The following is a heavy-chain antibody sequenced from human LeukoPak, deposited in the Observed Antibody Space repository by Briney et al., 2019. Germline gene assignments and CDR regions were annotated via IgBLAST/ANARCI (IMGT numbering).Heavy chain of an antibody. CDR2: INHSGST. CDR3: ASAWIQLWLPFY. V-gene: IGHV4-34*01. J-gene: IGHJ4*02. CDR1: GGSISSYY. D-gene: IGHD5-18*01. Sequence: PSETLSLTCTVSGGSISSYYWSWIRQPPGKGLEWIGEINHSGSTNYNPSLKSRVTISVDTSKNQFSLKLSSVTAADTAVYYCASAWIQLWLPFYWGQGTLVTVSS.